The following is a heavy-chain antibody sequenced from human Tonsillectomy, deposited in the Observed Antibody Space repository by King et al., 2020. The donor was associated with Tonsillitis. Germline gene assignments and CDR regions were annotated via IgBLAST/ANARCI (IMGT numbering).Heavy chain of an antibody. V-gene: IGHV4-59*01. CDR2: IYYSGST. J-gene: IGHJ4*02. CDR1: GGSISSYY. Sequence: QLQESGPGLVKPSETLSLTCTVSGGSISSYYWSWIRQPPGKGLEWIGYIYYSGSTNNNPSLKSRVTISVDTSKNQFSLKLSSVTAADTAVYYCARYGGGGSYFDYWGQGTLVTVSP. D-gene: IGHD3-16*01. CDR3: ARYGGGGSYFDY.